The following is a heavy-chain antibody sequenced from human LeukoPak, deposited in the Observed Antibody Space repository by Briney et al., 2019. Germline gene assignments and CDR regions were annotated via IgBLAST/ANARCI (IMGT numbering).Heavy chain of an antibody. CDR1: GFTFSSYG. Sequence: PGGSLRLSCAASGFTFSSYGMHWVRQAPGKGLEWVAVIWYDGSNKYYADSVKGRFTISRDNSKTTLYLQMNSLRAEDTAVYYCARDSSGLNWFGPWGQGTLVTVSS. CDR3: ARDSSGLNWFGP. V-gene: IGHV3-33*01. CDR2: IWYDGSNK. D-gene: IGHD3-22*01. J-gene: IGHJ5*02.